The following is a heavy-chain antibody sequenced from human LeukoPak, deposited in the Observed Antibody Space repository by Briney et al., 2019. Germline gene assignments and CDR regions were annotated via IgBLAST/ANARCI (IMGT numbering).Heavy chain of an antibody. D-gene: IGHD3-10*01. CDR2: ISGSGGST. CDR3: AKDGLWFGELSPSDY. V-gene: IGHV3-23*01. J-gene: IGHJ4*02. Sequence: GESLRLSCAASGFTFSSYAMSWVRQAPGKGLEWVSAISGSGGSTYYADSVKGRFTISRDNSKNTLYLQMNSLRAEDTAVYYCAKDGLWFGELSPSDYWGQGTLVTVSS. CDR1: GFTFSSYA.